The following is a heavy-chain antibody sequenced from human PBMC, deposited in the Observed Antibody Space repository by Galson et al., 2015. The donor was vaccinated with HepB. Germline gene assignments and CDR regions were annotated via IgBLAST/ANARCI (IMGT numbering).Heavy chain of an antibody. CDR3: ARDPNEIATNYYYYGMDV. CDR2: IIPIFGTA. Sequence: SVKVSCKASGGTFSSYAISWVRQAPGQGLEWMGGIIPIFGTANYAQKFQGRVTITADESTSTAYMELSSLRSEDTAVYYCARDPNEIATNYYYYGMDVWGQGTTVTVSS. D-gene: IGHD6-13*01. J-gene: IGHJ6*02. V-gene: IGHV1-69*13. CDR1: GGTFSSYA.